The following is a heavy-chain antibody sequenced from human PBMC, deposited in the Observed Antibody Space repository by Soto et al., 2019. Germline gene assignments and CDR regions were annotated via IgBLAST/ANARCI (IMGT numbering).Heavy chain of an antibody. CDR1: GYTFTSYG. V-gene: IGHV1-18*01. Sequence: ASVKVSCKASGYTFTSYGISWVRQAPGQGLEWMGWISAYNGNTNYAQKLQGRVTMTTDTSTSTAYMELRSLRSDDTAVYYCARYSYDFWSGYDAFDIWGQGTMVTVSS. J-gene: IGHJ3*02. D-gene: IGHD3-3*01. CDR2: ISAYNGNT. CDR3: ARYSYDFWSGYDAFDI.